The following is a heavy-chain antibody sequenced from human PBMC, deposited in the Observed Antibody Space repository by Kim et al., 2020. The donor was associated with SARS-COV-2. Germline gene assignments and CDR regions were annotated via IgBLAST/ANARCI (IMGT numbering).Heavy chain of an antibody. Sequence: SVKVSCKASGGTFSSYTISWVRQAPGQGLEWMGRIIPILGIANYAQKFQGRVTITADKSTSTAYMELSSLRSEDTAVYYCARDEGGVDIVATSPHYWGQGTLVTVSS. J-gene: IGHJ4*02. CDR2: IIPILGIA. CDR3: ARDEGGVDIVATSPHY. V-gene: IGHV1-69*04. D-gene: IGHD5-12*01. CDR1: GGTFSSYT.